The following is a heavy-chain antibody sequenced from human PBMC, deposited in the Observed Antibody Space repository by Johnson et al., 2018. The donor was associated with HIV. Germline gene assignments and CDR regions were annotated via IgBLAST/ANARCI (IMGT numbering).Heavy chain of an antibody. D-gene: IGHD3-3*01. CDR3: ARVLRFLEYSLDAFDI. J-gene: IGHJ3*02. CDR2: INQDGLEK. Sequence: VQLVESGGGLVQPGGSLRLSCAASGFTFSSHWMSWVRQAPGQGLEWVANINQDGLEKTYVDSVRGRVTISRDNTKNSRYLQMTSLRAEDTALYYCARVLRFLEYSLDAFDIWGQGTMVTVSS. V-gene: IGHV3-7*05. CDR1: GFTFSSHW.